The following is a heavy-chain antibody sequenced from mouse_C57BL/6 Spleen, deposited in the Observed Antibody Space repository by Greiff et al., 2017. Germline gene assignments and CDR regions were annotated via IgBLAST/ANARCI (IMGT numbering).Heavy chain of an antibody. V-gene: IGHV1-15*01. D-gene: IGHD3-2*02. J-gene: IGHJ4*01. CDR3: TRRAAQATGAMDY. Sequence: QVQLQQSGAELVRPGASVTLSCKASGYTFTDYEMHWVKQTPVHGLEWIGAIDPETGGTAYNQKFKGKAILTADKSSSTAYMELRSLTSEDSAVYYCTRRAAQATGAMDYWGQGTSVTVSS. CDR2: IDPETGGT. CDR1: GYTFTDYE.